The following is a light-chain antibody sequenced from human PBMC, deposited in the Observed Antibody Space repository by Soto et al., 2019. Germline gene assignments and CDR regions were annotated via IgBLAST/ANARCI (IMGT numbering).Light chain of an antibody. J-gene: IGKJ5*01. CDR2: AAS. Sequence: EIVLTQYPATLPLPQGERATLSCRASQSVSSYLPWYQQKPGQAPRPLLYAASNRATGIPARFSGSGSGPDFTLTINSLEPEDFAVYYCQQRSNWPPSITFGQGTRLEIK. CDR3: QQRSNWPPSIT. CDR1: QSVSSY. V-gene: IGKV3-11*01.